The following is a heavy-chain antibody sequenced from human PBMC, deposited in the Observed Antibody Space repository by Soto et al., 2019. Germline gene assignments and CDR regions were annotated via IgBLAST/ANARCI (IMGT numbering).Heavy chain of an antibody. D-gene: IGHD1-26*01. J-gene: IGHJ3*02. CDR1: WFTVSSNY. CDR3: ARGYGGLAEDAFDI. CDR2: IYSGGST. Sequence: GGSLRLSCAASWFTVSSNYMSWVRQAPGKGLEWVSVIYSGGSTYYADSVKGRFTISRDNSKNTLYLQMNSLRAEDTAVYYCARGYGGLAEDAFDIWGQGTMVTVSS. V-gene: IGHV3-53*01.